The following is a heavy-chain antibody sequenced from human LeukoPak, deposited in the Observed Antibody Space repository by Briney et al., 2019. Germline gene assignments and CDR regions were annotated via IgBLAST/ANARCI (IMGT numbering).Heavy chain of an antibody. Sequence: GESLKISCKGSGYSFTSYWIGWVRQMPGKGLEWMGIIYPGDSDTRYSPSFQGQVTISADKSINTAYLQWSSPKASDTAMYYCARASPTEERTITMIVVADDAFDIWGQGTMVTVSS. D-gene: IGHD3-22*01. V-gene: IGHV5-51*01. J-gene: IGHJ3*02. CDR1: GYSFTSYW. CDR3: ARASPTEERTITMIVVADDAFDI. CDR2: IYPGDSDT.